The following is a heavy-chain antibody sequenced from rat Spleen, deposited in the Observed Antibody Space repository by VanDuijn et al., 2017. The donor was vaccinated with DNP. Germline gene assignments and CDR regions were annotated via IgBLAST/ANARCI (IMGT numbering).Heavy chain of an antibody. D-gene: IGHD1-4*01. CDR2: ISYDGGRT. V-gene: IGHV5-22*01. J-gene: IGHJ3*01. CDR1: GFIISDYY. CDR3: ARHVLPLRVWDY. Sequence: EVQLVEAGGGLVQPGRSLKLSCAASGFIISDYYMAWVRQAPTKGLEWVAYISYDGGRTYNGDSVKGRFTISRDNAKNTLYLQMNSLRSEDTATYYCARHVLPLRVWDYWGQGTLVTVSS.